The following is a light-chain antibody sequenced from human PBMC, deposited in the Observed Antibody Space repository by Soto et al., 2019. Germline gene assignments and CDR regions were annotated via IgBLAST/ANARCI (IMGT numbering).Light chain of an antibody. V-gene: IGKV3-11*01. CDR2: QTS. CDR3: QQRSNWPPT. J-gene: IGKJ1*01. CDR1: QSVSSN. Sequence: EIVMTQSPATLSVSPGERATLSCRASQSVSSNLAWYQQKPGQAPRLLIYQTSNRATGIPARFSGSGSGTDFTLTISSLEPEDFAVYYCQQRSNWPPTFGQGTKVDIK.